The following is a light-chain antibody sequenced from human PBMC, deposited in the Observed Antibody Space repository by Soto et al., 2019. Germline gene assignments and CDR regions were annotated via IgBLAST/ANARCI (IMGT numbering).Light chain of an antibody. CDR1: QSVSSN. Sequence: EIVMTQTQDTLSVSPGERATLSCRASQSVSSNLAWYQQKPGQAPRLLIYGASTRATGIPARFSGSGSETDFTLTISSLQPEDFATYYCQQYNTYSTFGQGTRLEI. CDR3: QQYNTYST. CDR2: GAS. J-gene: IGKJ5*01. V-gene: IGKV3-15*01.